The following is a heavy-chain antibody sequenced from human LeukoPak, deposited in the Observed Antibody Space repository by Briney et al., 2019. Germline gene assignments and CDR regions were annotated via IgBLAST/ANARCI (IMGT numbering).Heavy chain of an antibody. CDR2: ISGSGGST. V-gene: IGHV3-23*01. CDR1: GFTFSGYA. D-gene: IGHD3-22*01. Sequence: GGSLRLSCAASGFTFSGYAMTWVRQAPGKGLEWVSGISGSGGSTYYADSVKGRFTISRDNSKNTLYLQMNSLRAEDTAVYYCAKSTTGSSGYYAVDYWGQGNLVTVSS. J-gene: IGHJ4*02. CDR3: AKSTTGSSGYYAVDY.